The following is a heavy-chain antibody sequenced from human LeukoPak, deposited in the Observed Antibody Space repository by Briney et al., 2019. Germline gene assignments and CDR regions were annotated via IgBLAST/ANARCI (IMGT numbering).Heavy chain of an antibody. CDR1: GFTFSSYD. CDR3: ASLHDIVVIPDATIDY. V-gene: IGHV3-30*03. CDR2: ISYDGSNT. J-gene: IGHJ4*02. D-gene: IGHD2-2*01. Sequence: GGSLRLSCAASGFTFSSYDMHWVRQTPGKGLEWVAGISYDGSNTYYADSVKGRFTVSRDNDKNSLYLQMNSLRPDETAVYYCASLHDIVVIPDATIDYWGQGTLVTVSS.